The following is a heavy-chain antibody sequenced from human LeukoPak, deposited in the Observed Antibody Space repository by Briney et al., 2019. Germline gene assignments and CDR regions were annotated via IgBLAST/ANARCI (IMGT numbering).Heavy chain of an antibody. D-gene: IGHD3-10*01. CDR3: AKDLNFGDGRWEFDP. Sequence: GGSLRLSCAASGFNFGGFAMAWVRQTPGRGLEWVSGILASGTTYYADPVKGRFTISRGNSNNILFLQMNSLRVDDTAVYFCAKDLNFGDGRWEFDPWGPGTLVTV. J-gene: IGHJ5*02. CDR1: GFNFGGFA. CDR2: ILASGTT. V-gene: IGHV3-23*01.